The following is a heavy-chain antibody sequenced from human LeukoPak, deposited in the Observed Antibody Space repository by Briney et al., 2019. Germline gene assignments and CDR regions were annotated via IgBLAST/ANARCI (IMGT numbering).Heavy chain of an antibody. J-gene: IGHJ6*03. V-gene: IGHV1-2*02. CDR3: ARTRVPYYYGSGSYYNGPYYYYMDV. D-gene: IGHD3-10*01. CDR2: INPNSGGT. CDR1: GYTFTGYY. Sequence: GASVKVSCKASGYTFTGYYMHWVRQAPGQGLEWMGWINPNSGGTNYAQKFQGRVTMTRDTSISTAYMELSRLRPDDTAVYYCARTRVPYYYGSGSYYNGPYYYYMDVWGKGTTVTVSS.